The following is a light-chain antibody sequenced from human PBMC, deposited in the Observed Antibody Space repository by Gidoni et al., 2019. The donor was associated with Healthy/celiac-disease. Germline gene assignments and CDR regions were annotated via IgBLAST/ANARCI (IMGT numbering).Light chain of an antibody. CDR3: QQYYSTPRT. CDR1: QSVLYSSNNKNY. V-gene: IGKV4-1*01. J-gene: IGKJ2*01. CDR2: WAS. Sequence: DIVMTQSPDSLAVSLGERATINCKSSQSVLYSSNNKNYLACYQQKPGQPPKLLIYWASTRESGVPDRFSGSGSGTDFTLTISSLQVEDVAVYYCQQYYSTPRTFGQGTKLEIK.